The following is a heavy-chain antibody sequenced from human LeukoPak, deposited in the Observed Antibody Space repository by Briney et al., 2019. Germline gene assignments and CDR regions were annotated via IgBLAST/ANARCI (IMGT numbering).Heavy chain of an antibody. J-gene: IGHJ4*02. CDR3: ARALYYFDY. Sequence: GGSLRLSCAASGFTFSNYAMSWVRQAPGKGLEWVSGISGSGGNTYYADSVKGRFTISRDNAKNSLYLQMNSLRAEDTAVYYCARALYYFDYWGQGTLVTVSS. CDR2: ISGSGGNT. CDR1: GFTFSNYA. V-gene: IGHV3-23*01.